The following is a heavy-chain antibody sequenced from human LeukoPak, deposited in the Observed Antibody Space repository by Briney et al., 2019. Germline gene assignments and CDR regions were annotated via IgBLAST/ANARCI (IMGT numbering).Heavy chain of an antibody. J-gene: IGHJ4*02. CDR3: ARGGREMATITDY. D-gene: IGHD5-24*01. V-gene: IGHV1-8*01. CDR2: MNPNSGNT. CDR1: GYTFTSYD. Sequence: GASVKVSCRASGYTFTSYDINWVRQATGQALEWMGWMNPNSGNTGYAQKFQGRVTMTRNTSISTAYMELSSLRSEDTAVYYCARGGREMATITDYWGQGTLVTVSS.